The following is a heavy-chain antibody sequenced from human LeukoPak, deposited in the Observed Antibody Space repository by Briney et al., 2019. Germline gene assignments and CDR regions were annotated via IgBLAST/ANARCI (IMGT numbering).Heavy chain of an antibody. J-gene: IGHJ4*02. CDR3: ARPGGKARGYYFDY. D-gene: IGHD3-16*01. CDR2: ITSGSAYI. Sequence: GGSLRLSCAASGFTFSTYTMNWVRQAPGKGLEWVSSITSGSAYINYTGSVKGRFTISRDNARDSLYLQMNSLRAEDTAVYYCARPGGKARGYYFDYWGQGALVTVSS. V-gene: IGHV3-21*01. CDR1: GFTFSTYT.